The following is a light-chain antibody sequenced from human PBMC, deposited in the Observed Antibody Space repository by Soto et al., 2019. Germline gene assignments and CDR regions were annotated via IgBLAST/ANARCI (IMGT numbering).Light chain of an antibody. J-gene: IGLJ3*02. V-gene: IGLV2-14*01. CDR3: SSYTSSSTLS. CDR1: SSDVGTYNY. Sequence: QSALTQPASVSGSPGQSITISCTGTSSDVGTYNYVSWYQQHPGKAPKLMIYEVSNRPSGVSNRFSGSKSGDTASLTISGLQAEEGADYYCSSYTSSSTLSFGGGTKLTVL. CDR2: EVS.